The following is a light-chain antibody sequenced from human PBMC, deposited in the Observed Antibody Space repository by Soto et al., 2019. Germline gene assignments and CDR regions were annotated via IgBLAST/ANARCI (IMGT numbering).Light chain of an antibody. CDR2: DVS. V-gene: IGLV2-14*01. CDR1: SSDVGGYNY. Sequence: QSALTQPASVSGSPGQSITISCTGTSSDVGGYNYVSWYQQHPGKAPKLMIYDVSNRPSGVSNRFSGSKSGNTASLTISGLQAEDEADYYSSSYTSSSTLEVFGTGTKVTDL. J-gene: IGLJ1*01. CDR3: SSYTSSSTLEV.